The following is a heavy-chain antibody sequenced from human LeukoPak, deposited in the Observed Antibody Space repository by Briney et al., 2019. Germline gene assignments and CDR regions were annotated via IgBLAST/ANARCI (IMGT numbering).Heavy chain of an antibody. D-gene: IGHD5-24*01. J-gene: IGHJ4*02. V-gene: IGHV1-69*06. CDR3: ARAGWLQYYYFDY. Sequence: SVKVSCKASGDTFSNYVISWVRQAPGQGLEWMGGIIPIFGTAKYAQKFQGRVTITADTSTSTAYMELSSLRSEDTAVYYCARAGWLQYYYFDYWGQGTLVTVSS. CDR1: GDTFSNYV. CDR2: IIPIFGTA.